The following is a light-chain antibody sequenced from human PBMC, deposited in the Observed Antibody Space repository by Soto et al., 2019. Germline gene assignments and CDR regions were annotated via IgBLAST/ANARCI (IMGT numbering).Light chain of an antibody. J-gene: IGKJ5*01. CDR3: QQRSNWPPT. CDR2: DAS. Sequence: PGERATLSCRASQSVSSYLAWYQQKPGQAPRLLLYDASNRASGIPARFSGSGSGTDFTLTISSLEPEDFAAYYCQQRSNWPPTFGQGTRLEIK. V-gene: IGKV3-11*01. CDR1: QSVSSY.